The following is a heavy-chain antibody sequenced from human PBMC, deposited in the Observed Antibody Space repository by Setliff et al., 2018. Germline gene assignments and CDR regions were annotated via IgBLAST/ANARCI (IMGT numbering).Heavy chain of an antibody. CDR1: GGSISSSSYY. V-gene: IGHV4-39*07. Sequence: SETLSLTCTVSGGSISSSSYYWGWIRQPPGKGLEWIGSIYYSGSTYYNPSLKSRVTISVDTSKNQFSLKLSSVTAADTAVYYCARGGEDIVATMGGSYYYYYMDVWGKGTTVTVSS. D-gene: IGHD5-12*01. CDR3: ARGGEDIVATMGGSYYYYYMDV. J-gene: IGHJ6*03. CDR2: IYYSGST.